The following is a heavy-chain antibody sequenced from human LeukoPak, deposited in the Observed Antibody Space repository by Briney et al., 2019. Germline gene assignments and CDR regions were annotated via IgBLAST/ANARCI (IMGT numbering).Heavy chain of an antibody. Sequence: GGSLRLSCAASGSTVNSNYMSWVRQAPGKGLEWVSAISGSGGSTYYADSVKGRFTISRDNSKNTLYLQMNSLRAEDTAVYYCAKAVDNYDILTGYRYYFDYWGQGTLVTVSS. CDR2: ISGSGGST. D-gene: IGHD3-9*01. CDR3: AKAVDNYDILTGYRYYFDY. CDR1: GSTVNSNY. V-gene: IGHV3-23*01. J-gene: IGHJ4*02.